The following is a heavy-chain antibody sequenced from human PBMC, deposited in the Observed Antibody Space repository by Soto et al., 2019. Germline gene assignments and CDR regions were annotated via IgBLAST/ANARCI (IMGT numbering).Heavy chain of an antibody. CDR3: ARRKERSGPHYFDY. CDR1: GYTFNTYD. CDR2: MNPYNGNT. Sequence: ASSEVSCKASGYTFNTYDIYWMRQATGQGLEWMGWMNPYNGNTGYAQKFQGRVAVTRNTSISTVYMELSGLRRDDTAVYYCARRKERSGPHYFDYWGQGSQVTVSS. J-gene: IGHJ4*02. V-gene: IGHV1-8*01. D-gene: IGHD6-25*01.